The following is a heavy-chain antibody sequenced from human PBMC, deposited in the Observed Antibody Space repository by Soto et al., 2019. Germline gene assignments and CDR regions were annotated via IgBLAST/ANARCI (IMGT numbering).Heavy chain of an antibody. D-gene: IGHD3-10*01. CDR3: AREVQVHTPAFVY. CDR2: ISPMFGAA. Sequence: QVQLVQSGAEMQKPGSSVKVSCQSSGGTFNTYAMNWVRQAPGQGPEWMGVISPMFGAANYAPKFQGRVTITADASTGTAYMQLSSLTSEDTALYFCAREVQVHTPAFVYWGQGTLVTVSS. CDR1: GGTFNTYA. J-gene: IGHJ4*02. V-gene: IGHV1-69*19.